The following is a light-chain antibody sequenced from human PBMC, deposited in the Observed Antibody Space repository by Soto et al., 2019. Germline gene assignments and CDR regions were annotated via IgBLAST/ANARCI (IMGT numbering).Light chain of an antibody. Sequence: QAVVTQEPSLTVSPGGTVTLTCASSTGAVTSSYYPNWFQQKPGQAPRALIYSTSNTYSWTPARFSGSLLGGKAALTLSGLQPEDEADYYCLLYYGGQSRVFGGGTKLTVL. CDR1: TGAVTSSYY. J-gene: IGLJ3*02. CDR2: STS. CDR3: LLYYGGQSRV. V-gene: IGLV7-43*01.